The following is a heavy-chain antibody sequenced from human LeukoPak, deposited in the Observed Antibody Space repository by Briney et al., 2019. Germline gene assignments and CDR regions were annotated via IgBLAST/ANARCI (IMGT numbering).Heavy chain of an antibody. CDR2: MRRDGNEI. V-gene: IGHV3-7*03. CDR3: AKGSYYDSSGSFYFDY. CDR1: GFTFSTYW. D-gene: IGHD3-22*01. Sequence: QSGGSLRLSCSASGFTFSTYWMSWVRQAPGKGLEWVANMRRDGNEIYYLDSVKGRFTISRDNSKNTLYVQVNSLGTEDTAAYYCAKGSYYDSSGSFYFDYWGQGTLVTVSS. J-gene: IGHJ4*02.